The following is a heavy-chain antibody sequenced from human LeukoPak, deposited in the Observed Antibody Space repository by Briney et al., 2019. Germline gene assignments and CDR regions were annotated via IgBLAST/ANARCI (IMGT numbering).Heavy chain of an antibody. CDR3: ARGFSGSSVKIDY. D-gene: IGHD1-26*01. CDR1: GYTFTGYY. V-gene: IGHV1-2*02. J-gene: IGHJ4*02. CDR2: INPNSGGT. Sequence: PWASVKVSCKASGYTFTGYYMHWVRQAPGQGLEWMGWINPNSGGTNYAQKFQGRVTMTRDTSISTAYMELSRLRSDDTAVYYCARGFSGSSVKIDYWGQGTLVTISS.